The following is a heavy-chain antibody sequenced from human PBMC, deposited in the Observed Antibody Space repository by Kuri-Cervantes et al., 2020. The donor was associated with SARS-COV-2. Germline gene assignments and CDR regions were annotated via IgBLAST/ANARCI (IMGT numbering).Heavy chain of an antibody. CDR2: IKGGSGTT. CDR3: ARDLGVAPDF. Sequence: GGSLRLSCAASGFTFSSYAMSWVRQAPGKGLEWVSCIKGGSGTTYYAASVKGRFTVSRANAKNTLYLLMSSLRVEDTAMYYCARDLGVAPDFWGQGTQVTVSS. J-gene: IGHJ4*02. CDR1: GFTFSSYA. V-gene: IGHV3-23*01. D-gene: IGHD3-16*01.